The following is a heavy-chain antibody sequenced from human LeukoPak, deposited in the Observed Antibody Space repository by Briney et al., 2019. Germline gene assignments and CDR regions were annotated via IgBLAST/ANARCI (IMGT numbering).Heavy chain of an antibody. CDR1: GFTFSSYS. Sequence: GGSLRLSCAASGFTFSSYSMNWVRQAPGKGLEWVSSISSSSSYIHYADSVKGRFTISRDNAKNSLYLQMNSLRAEDTAVYYCARALTTLTYEGYWGQGTLVTVSS. D-gene: IGHD1-1*01. CDR2: ISSSSSYI. CDR3: ARALTTLTYEGY. J-gene: IGHJ4*02. V-gene: IGHV3-21*01.